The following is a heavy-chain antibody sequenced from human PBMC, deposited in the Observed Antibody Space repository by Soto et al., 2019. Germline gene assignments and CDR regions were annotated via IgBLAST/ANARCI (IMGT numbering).Heavy chain of an antibody. D-gene: IGHD6-19*01. CDR1: GFTFSSYG. CDR3: ATLAVAGPFDY. CDR2: ISYDGSNK. V-gene: IGHV3-30*03. J-gene: IGHJ4*02. Sequence: TGGSLRLSCAASGFTFSSYGMHWVRQAPGKGLEWVAVISYDGSNKYYADSVKGRFTISRDNSKNTLYLQMNSLRAEDTAVYYCATLAVAGPFDYWGQGTLVTVSS.